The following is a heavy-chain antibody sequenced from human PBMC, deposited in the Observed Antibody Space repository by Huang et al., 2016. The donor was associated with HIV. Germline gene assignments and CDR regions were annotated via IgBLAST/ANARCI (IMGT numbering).Heavy chain of an antibody. CDR1: GGSFRNFA. V-gene: IGHV1-69*01. J-gene: IGHJ4*02. CDR2: IIPTLGPS. D-gene: IGHD3-22*01. CDR3: ATVDYYDTSGPQRGYFDN. Sequence: QVQLVQSGAEVKKPGSSVKVSCKASGGSFRNFAIGWVRLAPGQGLEWIGGIIPTLGPSNYAQKFQGRGTSIADESTSTAYMELSSLRSEDTAVYYCATVDYYDTSGPQRGYFDNWGQGTLVTVSS.